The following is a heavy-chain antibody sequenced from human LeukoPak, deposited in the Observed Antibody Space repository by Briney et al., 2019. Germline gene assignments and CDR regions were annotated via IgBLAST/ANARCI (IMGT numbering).Heavy chain of an antibody. D-gene: IGHD6-13*01. J-gene: IGHJ4*02. CDR3: ARDSQIAGVAYYFDY. CDR1: GGTFSSYA. V-gene: IGHV1-18*01. Sequence: ASVKVSCKASGGTFSSYAISWVRQAPGQGLEWMGYISAYTGNTSYAQNLQGRLTMTTDTSTSTAYMELRSLRSDDTAFYYCARDSQIAGVAYYFDYWGQGTLVTVSS. CDR2: ISAYTGNT.